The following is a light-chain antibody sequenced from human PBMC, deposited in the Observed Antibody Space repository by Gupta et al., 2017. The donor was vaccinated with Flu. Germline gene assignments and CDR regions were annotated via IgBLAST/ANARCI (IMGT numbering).Light chain of an antibody. V-gene: IGKV3-20*01. J-gene: IGKJ1*01. CDR1: QSVIANW. CDR3: QQYDVSPRWT. Sequence: ATLSCRARQSVIANWLVWYQQKPGQAPRLLIHGASTRAPGIPDRFSGSGSGTDFTLTINRLEPADSAIYYCQQYDVSPRWTFGQGTKLEIK. CDR2: GAS.